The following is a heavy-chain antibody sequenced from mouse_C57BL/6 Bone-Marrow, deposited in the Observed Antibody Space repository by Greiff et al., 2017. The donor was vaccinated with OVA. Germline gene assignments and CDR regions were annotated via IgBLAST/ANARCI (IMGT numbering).Heavy chain of an antibody. J-gene: IGHJ2*01. V-gene: IGHV1-7*01. CDR1: GYTFTSYW. CDR2: INHSSGYT. Sequence: QVQLKESGAGLAKPGASVKLSCKASGYTFTSYWMHWVQQRPGQGLEWIGYINHSSGYTNYHQKFKDKATLTADKSSSTAYLQLSSLTYEDSAVYYCARWRDGYYVHDWGKGTTLTVSS. CDR3: ARWRDGYYVHD. D-gene: IGHD2-3*01.